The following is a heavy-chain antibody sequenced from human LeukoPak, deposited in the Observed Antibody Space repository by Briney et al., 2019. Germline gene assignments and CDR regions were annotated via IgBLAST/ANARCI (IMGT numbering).Heavy chain of an antibody. J-gene: IGHJ1*01. CDR1: GGSISSGGYS. CDR3: ARAYYYDSSGLYFQH. V-gene: IGHV4-30-2*01. CDR2: IYHSGST. D-gene: IGHD3-22*01. Sequence: PSQTLSLTCAVSGGSISSGGYSWSWIRQPPGKGLEWIGYIYHSGSTYYNPSLKSRVTISVDRSKNQFSLKLSSVTAADTAVYYCARAYYYDSSGLYFQHWGQGTLVTVSS.